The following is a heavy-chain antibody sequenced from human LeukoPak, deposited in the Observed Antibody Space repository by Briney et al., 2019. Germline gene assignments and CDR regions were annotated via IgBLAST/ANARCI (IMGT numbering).Heavy chain of an antibody. CDR2: ISYDGSNK. V-gene: IGHV3-30*04. CDR3: ARSMVRGVIKKAVDY. J-gene: IGHJ4*02. Sequence: PGGSLRLSCAASGFTFSSYAMHWVRQAPGKGLEWVAVISYDGSNKYYADSVKGRFTISRDNSKNTLYLQMNSLRAEDTAVYYCARSMVRGVIKKAVDYWGQGTLVTVSS. CDR1: GFTFSSYA. D-gene: IGHD3-10*01.